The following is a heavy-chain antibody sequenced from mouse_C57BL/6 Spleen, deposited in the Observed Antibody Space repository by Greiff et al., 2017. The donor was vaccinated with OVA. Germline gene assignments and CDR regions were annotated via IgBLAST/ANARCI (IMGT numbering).Heavy chain of an antibody. D-gene: IGHD1-1*01. CDR1: GYTFTSYW. CDR2: IDPSDSET. J-gene: IGHJ4*01. Sequence: VQLQQPGAELVRPGSSVKLSCKASGYTFTSYWMHWVKQRPIQGLEWIGNIDPSDSETHYNQKFKDKATLTVDKSSSTAYMQLSSLTSEDSAVYYCARSADYYGSSYYAMDYWGQGTSVTVSS. CDR3: ARSADYYGSSYYAMDY. V-gene: IGHV1-52*01.